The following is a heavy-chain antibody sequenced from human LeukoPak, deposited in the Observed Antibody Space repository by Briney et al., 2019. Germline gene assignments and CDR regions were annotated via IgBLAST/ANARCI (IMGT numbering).Heavy chain of an antibody. CDR1: GFTFSSYW. Sequence: GGSLRLSCAASGFTFSSYWMSWVRQAPGKGLEWVANIKQDGSEKYYVDSVEGRFTISRDNAKNMLYLQMNSLRAEDTAVYYCAKWKYSNSGIDDYWGQGTLVTVSS. CDR2: IKQDGSEK. V-gene: IGHV3-7*03. CDR3: AKWKYSNSGIDDY. D-gene: IGHD6-6*01. J-gene: IGHJ4*02.